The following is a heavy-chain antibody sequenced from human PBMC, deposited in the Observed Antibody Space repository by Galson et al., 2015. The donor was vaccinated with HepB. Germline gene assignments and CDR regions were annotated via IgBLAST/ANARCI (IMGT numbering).Heavy chain of an antibody. CDR1: GGSISSGGYY. J-gene: IGHJ2*01. CDR2: IYYSGST. Sequence: TLSLTCTVSGGSISSGGYYWSWIRQHPGKGLEWIGYIYYSGSTYYNPSLKSRVTISVDTSKNQFSLKLSSVTAADTAVYYCARDGDSSGYYSPMNWYFDLWGRGTLVTVSS. CDR3: ARDGDSSGYYSPMNWYFDL. V-gene: IGHV4-31*03. D-gene: IGHD3-22*01.